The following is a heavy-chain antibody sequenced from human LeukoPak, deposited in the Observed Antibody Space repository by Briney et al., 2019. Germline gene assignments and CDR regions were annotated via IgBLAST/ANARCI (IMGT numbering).Heavy chain of an antibody. CDR2: IKEDGGEE. CDR1: GFNFSDFW. CDR3: ARDRGYGDYDAFDI. D-gene: IGHD4-17*01. V-gene: IGHV3-7*03. Sequence: GGSLRLSCAASGFNFSDFWMTWVRQIPGKGLQWVANIKEDGGEEYHVDSVKGRFAISRDNSKNTLYLQMNSLRAEDTAVYYCARDRGYGDYDAFDIWGQGTMVTVSS. J-gene: IGHJ3*02.